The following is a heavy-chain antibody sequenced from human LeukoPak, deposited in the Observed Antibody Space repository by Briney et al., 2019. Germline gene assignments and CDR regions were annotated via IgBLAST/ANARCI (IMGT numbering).Heavy chain of an antibody. CDR2: IKEDGSET. J-gene: IGHJ5*02. CDR3: SRSPVS. Sequence: GGSLRLSCAASGFTFRSYLMDRVRQAPGKGLEWVANIKEDGSETHYVDSVKGRFTISRDNAKNSLYLQMNSLRAEDTAIYYCSRSPVSWGQGTLVTVSS. V-gene: IGHV3-7*03. CDR1: GFTFRSYL.